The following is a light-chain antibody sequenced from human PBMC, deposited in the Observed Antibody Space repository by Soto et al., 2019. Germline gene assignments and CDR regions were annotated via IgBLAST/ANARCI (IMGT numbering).Light chain of an antibody. CDR1: QSVDSY. V-gene: IGKV3-11*01. J-gene: IGKJ4*01. CDR2: DAS. Sequence: EIVLTQSPATLSLSPGERATLSCRASQSVDSYLAWYQHRPGQAPRLLIYDASNRATGISARFSGSGFGTDFTLTIRSIEPEDFAVYSCQHRSRWPLTFGGGTKVDIK. CDR3: QHRSRWPLT.